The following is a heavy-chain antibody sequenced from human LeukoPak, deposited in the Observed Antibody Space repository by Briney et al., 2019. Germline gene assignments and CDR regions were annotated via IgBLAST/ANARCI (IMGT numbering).Heavy chain of an antibody. J-gene: IGHJ4*02. CDR3: ARGRIAARSPLAN. CDR2: INHSGST. Sequence: PSETLSLTCAVYGGSFSGYYWSWIRQPPGKGLEWIGEINHSGSTNYNPSLKSRVTISVDTSKNQFSLKLSSVTAADTAVYYCARGRIAARSPLANWGQGTLVTVSS. V-gene: IGHV4-34*01. D-gene: IGHD6-6*01. CDR1: GGSFSGYY.